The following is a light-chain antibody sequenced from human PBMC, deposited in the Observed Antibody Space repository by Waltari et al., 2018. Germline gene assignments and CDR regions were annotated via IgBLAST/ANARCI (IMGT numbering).Light chain of an antibody. Sequence: DFQITQSPSSLSASVGDSITITCRASQGVDIYLAWYQHKAGKAPELLVYGASTVPSGVPSRFSGSGSGTTFTLTINSLQPEDVATYYCQNYNSDPWTFGQGTRVDIK. CDR2: GAS. CDR1: QGVDIY. CDR3: QNYNSDPWT. V-gene: IGKV1-27*01. J-gene: IGKJ1*01.